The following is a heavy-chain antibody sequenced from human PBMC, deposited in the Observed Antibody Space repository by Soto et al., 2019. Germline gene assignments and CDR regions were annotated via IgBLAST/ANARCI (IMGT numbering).Heavy chain of an antibody. D-gene: IGHD2-21*01. J-gene: IGHJ4*02. CDR2: INPSGDIT. Sequence: ASVKVSCKASGFTFSSYYMHWVRQAPGQGLEWMGIINPSGDITRYAQKFQGRVTMTRDTSTSTVYMELSSLRSEDTAMYYCARGAYCGGDCYDYWGQGTLVTVSS. CDR1: GFTFSSYY. CDR3: ARGAYCGGDCYDY. V-gene: IGHV1-46*03.